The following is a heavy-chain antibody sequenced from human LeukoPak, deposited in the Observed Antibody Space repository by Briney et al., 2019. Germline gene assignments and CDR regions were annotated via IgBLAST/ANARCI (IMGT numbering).Heavy chain of an antibody. J-gene: IGHJ4*02. V-gene: IGHV4-31*03. CDR1: GGSISSGAYY. Sequence: PSETLSLTCTVSGGSISSGAYYWSWVRQHPGKGLDWMGNIGYTGDTYYNPSLRSRVAISVDTSKTQFSLRLSSVTAADTAVYYCARVAAATTNPRFDFWGQGTLVTVSS. CDR3: ARVAAATTNPRFDF. D-gene: IGHD1-1*01. CDR2: IGYTGDT.